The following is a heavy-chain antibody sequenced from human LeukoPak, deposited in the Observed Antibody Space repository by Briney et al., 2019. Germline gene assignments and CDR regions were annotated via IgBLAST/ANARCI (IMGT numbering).Heavy chain of an antibody. V-gene: IGHV4-39*07. D-gene: IGHD6-19*01. Sequence: SETLSLTCTVSGGSISSGGYYWSWIRQPPGKGLEWIGEINHSGSTNYNPSLKSRVTISVDTSKNQFSLKLSSVTAADTAVYYCASSSGRSRRDYWGQGTLVTVSS. J-gene: IGHJ4*02. CDR1: GGSISSGGYY. CDR2: INHSGST. CDR3: ASSSGRSRRDY.